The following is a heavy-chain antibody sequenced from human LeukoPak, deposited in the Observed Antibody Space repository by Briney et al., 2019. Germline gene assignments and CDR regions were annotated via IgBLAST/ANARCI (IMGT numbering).Heavy chain of an antibody. Sequence: GGSLGLSCAASEFTVSSNYMSWVRQAPGKGLEWVSVIYSGGSTYYADSVKGRCTISRDNSKNTLYLQMNSLRAEDTAVYYCARVPGFIWGQGTLVTVSS. D-gene: IGHD3-10*01. V-gene: IGHV3-66*01. CDR3: ARVPGFI. J-gene: IGHJ4*02. CDR2: IYSGGST. CDR1: EFTVSSNY.